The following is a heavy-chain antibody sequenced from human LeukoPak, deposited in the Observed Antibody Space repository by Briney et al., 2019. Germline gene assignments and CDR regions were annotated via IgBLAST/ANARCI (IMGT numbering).Heavy chain of an antibody. J-gene: IGHJ3*02. CDR3: ARDEWGDAFDI. Sequence: KSGGSLRLSCAASGFTFSSYSMNWVRQAPGKGLEWVSSISSSSSYIHSADSVRGRFTISRDNAKNSLFLQMNSLRAEDTAVYYCARDEWGDAFDIWGQGTMVTVFS. V-gene: IGHV3-21*01. D-gene: IGHD1-26*01. CDR2: ISSSSSYI. CDR1: GFTFSSYS.